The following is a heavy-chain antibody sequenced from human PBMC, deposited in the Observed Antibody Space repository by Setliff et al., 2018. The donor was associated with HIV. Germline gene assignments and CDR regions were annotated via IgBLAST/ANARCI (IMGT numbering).Heavy chain of an antibody. CDR2: IDYSDTP. J-gene: IGHJ4*01. CDR3: ARGLSSQTYWGTRPLGLDY. CDR1: GGSIRSGSYY. Sequence: SETLSLTCSVSGGSIRSGSYYWDWIRQPPGKGLEWIGSIDYSDTPNYSPSLKSRITISLDTSKRQFSLTMTSVTAADTAVYYCARGLSSQTYWGTRPLGLDYWGQGSLVTVSS. V-gene: IGHV4-39*02. D-gene: IGHD2-2*01.